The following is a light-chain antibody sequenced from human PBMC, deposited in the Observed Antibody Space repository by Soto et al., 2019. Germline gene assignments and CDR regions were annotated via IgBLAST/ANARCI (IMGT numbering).Light chain of an antibody. J-gene: IGKJ5*01. CDR1: QSVRSN. CDR3: QQRYSWPPIT. V-gene: IGKV3-15*01. Sequence: EIVMTQSPATLSVSPGERVTLSCRASQSVRSNLAWYQQKPGQAPRLLIYGASTRATGLPARFSGSGSGTDFTLTISSLEPEDFAVYYCQQRYSWPPITFGQGTRLEIK. CDR2: GAS.